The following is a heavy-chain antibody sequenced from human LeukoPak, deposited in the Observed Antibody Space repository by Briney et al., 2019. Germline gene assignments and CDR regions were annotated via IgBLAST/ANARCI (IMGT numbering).Heavy chain of an antibody. Sequence: GGSLRLSCAASGFTFSSYSMNWVRQAPGKGLEWVSYISSSGNTIDYADSVKGRFTISRDNSKNTLYLQMNSLRAEDTAVYYCAKPVERATSRGGGDYWGQGTLVTVSS. CDR2: ISSSGNTI. J-gene: IGHJ4*02. D-gene: IGHD5-24*01. CDR3: AKPVERATSRGGGDY. V-gene: IGHV3-48*01. CDR1: GFTFSSYS.